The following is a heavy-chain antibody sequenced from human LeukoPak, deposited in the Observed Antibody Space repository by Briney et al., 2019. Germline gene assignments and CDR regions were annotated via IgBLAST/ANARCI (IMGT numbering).Heavy chain of an antibody. J-gene: IGHJ3*02. CDR1: GGSISNYY. V-gene: IGHV4-59*08. CDR3: ARPYSSGWYHAFDI. CDR2: IYYSGTP. D-gene: IGHD6-19*01. Sequence: SETLSLTCTVSGGSISNYYWSWIRQPPGKGLEWIGYIYYSGTPNYNPSLKSRVTISVDTSKNQFSLKLCSVTAADTAVYYCARPYSSGWYHAFDIWGQGTMVTVSS.